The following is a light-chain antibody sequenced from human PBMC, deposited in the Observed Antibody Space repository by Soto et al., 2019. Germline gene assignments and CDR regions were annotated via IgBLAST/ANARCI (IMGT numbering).Light chain of an antibody. CDR2: KND. Sequence: QSVMTQPPSVSGTPGLRVTISCSGSSSNVGRNPVFWYQQLPGAAPKLLMYKNDQRPSGVPDRFSGSKSGTSVSLAITGLRPEDEADYYCSSWDDSLSGPVFGGGTQLTVL. V-gene: IGLV1-47*01. J-gene: IGLJ2*01. CDR3: SSWDDSLSGPV. CDR1: SSNVGRNP.